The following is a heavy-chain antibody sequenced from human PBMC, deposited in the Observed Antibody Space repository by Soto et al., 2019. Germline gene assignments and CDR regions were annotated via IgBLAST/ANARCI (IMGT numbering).Heavy chain of an antibody. J-gene: IGHJ6*02. CDR3: TTGSVEGV. V-gene: IGHV3-15*07. CDR1: DFPIPNAW. D-gene: IGHD2-15*01. CDR2: IKTKAEGGAT. Sequence: EVQLVESGGGLVKPGGSLRLSCAASDFPIPNAWLNWVRQAPGKGLEWVGRIKTKAEGGATDYAAPLKGRFTISRDDSRNTLFLQMNSLKTEDTAVYYCTTGSVEGVWGQGATVTVSS.